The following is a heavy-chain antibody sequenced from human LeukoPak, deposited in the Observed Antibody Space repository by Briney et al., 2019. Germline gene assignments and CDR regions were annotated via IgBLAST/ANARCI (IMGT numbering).Heavy chain of an antibody. CDR2: INHSGST. CDR1: GGSFGGFH. D-gene: IGHD3-10*01. CDR3: ARWNGSGSFKPFDY. V-gene: IGHV4-34*01. J-gene: IGHJ4*02. Sequence: SETLSLTCAVYGGSFGGFHWTWIRQTPGKGLERIGEINHSGSTNYNPSLKSRVTISLDTSKNQFSLKLTSVTAADTAVYYCARWNGSGSFKPFDYWGQGTLVTVSS.